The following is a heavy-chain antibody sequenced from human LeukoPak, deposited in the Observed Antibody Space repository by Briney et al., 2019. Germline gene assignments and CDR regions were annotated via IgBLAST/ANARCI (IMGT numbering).Heavy chain of an antibody. Sequence: ASVKLSCKASGYTFTGYYMHWVRQAPGQGLEWMARINPNSGGTNYAQKFQGRVNMTRDTSISTAYMELSRLRSDDTAVYYCARPYSYCGGDCPSWAFDIWGQGTMVSVCS. CDR2: INPNSGGT. J-gene: IGHJ3*02. CDR3: ARPYSYCGGDCPSWAFDI. CDR1: GYTFTGYY. V-gene: IGHV1-2*06. D-gene: IGHD2-21*02.